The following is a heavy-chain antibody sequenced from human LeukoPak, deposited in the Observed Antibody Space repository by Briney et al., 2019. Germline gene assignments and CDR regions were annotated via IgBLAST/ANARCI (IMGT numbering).Heavy chain of an antibody. CDR1: GGSISSYY. J-gene: IGHJ5*02. V-gene: IGHV4-34*01. CDR2: INHSGST. Sequence: SETLSLTCTVSGGSISSYYWSWIRQPPGKGLEWIGEINHSGSTNYNPSLKSRVTISVDTSKNQFSLKLSSVTAADTAVYYCASHSYYYGSAGNNWFDPWGQGTLVTVSS. CDR3: ASHSYYYGSAGNNWFDP. D-gene: IGHD3-10*01.